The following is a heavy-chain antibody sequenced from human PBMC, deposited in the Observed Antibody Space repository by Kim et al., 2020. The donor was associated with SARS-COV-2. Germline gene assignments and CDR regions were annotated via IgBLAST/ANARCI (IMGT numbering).Heavy chain of an antibody. CDR1: GFTFSDYY. D-gene: IGHD3-16*01. J-gene: IGHJ5*02. V-gene: IGHV3-11*04. CDR2: ISSSGSTI. Sequence: GGSLRLSCAASGFTFSDYYMSWIRQAPGKGLEWVSYISSSGSTIYYADSVKGRFTISRDNAKNSLYLQMNSLRAEDTAVYYCARDLFWQGVNWFDPWGQGTLVTVSS. CDR3: ARDLFWQGVNWFDP.